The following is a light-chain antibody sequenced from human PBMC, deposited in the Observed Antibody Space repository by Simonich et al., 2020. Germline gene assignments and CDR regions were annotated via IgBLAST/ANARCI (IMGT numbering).Light chain of an antibody. CDR1: QSIRSY. CDR2: AAS. Sequence: DIQMTQSPSSLSASLGDRVTITCRASQSIRSYLNWYQQKPGKATKLLIYAASSLQIGVPSRFSGRGSGTDFTLTISSLQPEDFATYYCQQSYSTPYTFGQGTKLEIK. V-gene: IGKV1-39*01. J-gene: IGKJ2*01. CDR3: QQSYSTPYT.